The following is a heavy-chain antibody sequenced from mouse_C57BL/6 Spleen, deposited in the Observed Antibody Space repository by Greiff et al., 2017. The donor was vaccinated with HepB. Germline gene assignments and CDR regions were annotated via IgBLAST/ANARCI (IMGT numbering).Heavy chain of an antibody. J-gene: IGHJ2*01. Sequence: DVKLVESEGGLVQPGSSMKLSCTASGFTFSDYYMAWVRQVPEKGLEWVANINYDGSSTYYLDSLKSRFIISRDNAKNILYLQMSSLKSEDTATYYCARDNSNGYFDYWGQGTTLTVSS. D-gene: IGHD2-5*01. CDR3: ARDNSNGYFDY. CDR1: GFTFSDYY. CDR2: INYDGSST. V-gene: IGHV5-16*01.